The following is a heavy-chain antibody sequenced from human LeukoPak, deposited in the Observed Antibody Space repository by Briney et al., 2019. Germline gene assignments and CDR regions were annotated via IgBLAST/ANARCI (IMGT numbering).Heavy chain of an antibody. CDR3: ARLRNGFDY. V-gene: IGHV4-59*08. CDR2: IYYSGST. CDR1: GDSINSYY. Sequence: SETLSLTCSVSGDSINSYYWNWIRQPPGKGLEWIGYIYYSGSTNYNPSLKSRVTISVGTSKNQFSLKLSSVTAADTAVYYCARLRNGFDYWGQGTLVTVSS. D-gene: IGHD5-12*01. J-gene: IGHJ4*02.